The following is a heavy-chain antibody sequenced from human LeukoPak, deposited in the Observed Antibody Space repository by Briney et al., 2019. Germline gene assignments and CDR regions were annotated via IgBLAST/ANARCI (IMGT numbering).Heavy chain of an antibody. J-gene: IGHJ6*03. D-gene: IGHD5-24*01. Sequence: SETLSLTCTVSGGSISSYYWSWIRQPPGKGLEWIGSIYYSGSTYYNPSLKSRVTISVDTSKNQFSLKLSSVTAADTAVYYCARHRWLQSPGYYYYYMDVWGKGTTVTIAS. CDR3: ARHRWLQSPGYYYYYMDV. CDR1: GGSISSYY. V-gene: IGHV4-59*05. CDR2: IYYSGST.